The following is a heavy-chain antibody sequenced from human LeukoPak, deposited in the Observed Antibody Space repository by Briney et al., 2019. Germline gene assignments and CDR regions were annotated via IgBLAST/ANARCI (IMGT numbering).Heavy chain of an antibody. D-gene: IGHD3-10*01. CDR2: IYTSGST. CDR3: ARTYYGDNWFDP. J-gene: IGHJ5*02. V-gene: IGHV4-61*02. CDR1: GGSISSGSYY. Sequence: SETLSLTCTVSGGSISSGSYYWSWIRQPAGKGLEWIGRIYTSGSTNYNPSLKSRVTISVDTSKNQSSLWLSSVTAADTAVYYCARTYYGDNWFDPWGQGTLVTVSS.